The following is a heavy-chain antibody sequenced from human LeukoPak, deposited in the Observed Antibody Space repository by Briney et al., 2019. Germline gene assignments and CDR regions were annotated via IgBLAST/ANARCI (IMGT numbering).Heavy chain of an antibody. J-gene: IGHJ6*03. Sequence: PGGSLRLSCALSGFTFSKFWMNWVRLAPGKGLVWVSRISADGRTTDYADSVRGRFPISRDNAKNTVYLQMNSLRAEDTAVYYCARGVEVVPTAMGVYYYYFMDVWGQGTTVTVSS. CDR3: ARGVEVVPTAMGVYYYYFMDV. D-gene: IGHD2-2*01. CDR1: GFTFSKFW. CDR2: ISADGRTT. V-gene: IGHV3-74*01.